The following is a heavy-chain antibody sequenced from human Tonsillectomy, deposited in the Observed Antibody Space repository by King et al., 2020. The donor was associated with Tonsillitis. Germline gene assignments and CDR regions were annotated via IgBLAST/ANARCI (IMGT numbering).Heavy chain of an antibody. Sequence: VQLVESGAEVKKPGSSMKVSCTASGGTFSSSAINWVRQAPGQGLEWMGGIIPILGKVNNAQKFQGRVTITADESTNTAFLDLSSLTSDDTAMYYCARDEALMNPYDTSPYDAFDIWGQGTMVTVSS. J-gene: IGHJ3*02. D-gene: IGHD3-3*01. CDR3: ARDEALMNPYDTSPYDAFDI. CDR2: IIPILGKV. V-gene: IGHV1-69*01. CDR1: GGTFSSSA.